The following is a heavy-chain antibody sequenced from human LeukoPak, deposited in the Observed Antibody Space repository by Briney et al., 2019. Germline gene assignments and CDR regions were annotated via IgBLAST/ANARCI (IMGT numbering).Heavy chain of an antibody. D-gene: IGHD6-19*01. CDR3: ARVGAVAVAGISDY. CDR2: ISAYNGNT. CDR1: GGTFTSYG. J-gene: IGHJ4*02. Sequence: GASVKVSCKVSGGTFTSYGISWVRQAPGQGLEWMGWISAYNGNTNYAQKLQGRVTMTTDTSTSTAYMELRSLRSDDTAVYYCARVGAVAVAGISDYWGQGTLVTVSS. V-gene: IGHV1-18*01.